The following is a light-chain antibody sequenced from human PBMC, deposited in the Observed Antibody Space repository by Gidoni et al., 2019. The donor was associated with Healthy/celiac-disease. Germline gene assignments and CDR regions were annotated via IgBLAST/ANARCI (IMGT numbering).Light chain of an antibody. CDR2: EVS. V-gene: IGLV2-23*02. J-gene: IGLJ2*01. Sequence: QSALTQPASVSGSPGQSITISCTGTSSDAGSYNLVSWYQQHPGKAPNLMIYEVSKRPSGVSNRFSGSKSGNTASLTISVLQAEDEADYYCCSYAGSSTPVVFGGGTKLTV. CDR1: SSDAGSYNL. CDR3: CSYAGSSTPVV.